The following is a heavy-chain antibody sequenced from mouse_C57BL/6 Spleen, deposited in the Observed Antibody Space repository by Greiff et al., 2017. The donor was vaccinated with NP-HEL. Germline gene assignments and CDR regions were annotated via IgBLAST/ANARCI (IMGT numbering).Heavy chain of an antibody. CDR3: ARGYPGYLYFDV. J-gene: IGHJ1*03. V-gene: IGHV1-80*01. Sequence: VKLQESGAELVKPGASVKISCKASGYAFSSYWMHWVKQRPGKGLEWIGLIYPGDGDTNYNGKFKGKATLTADKSSSTSYMQLSSLSSEYAAVYFSARGYPGYLYFDVWGTGTTVTVAS. CDR2: IYPGDGDT. CDR1: GYAFSSYW. D-gene: IGHD1-2*01.